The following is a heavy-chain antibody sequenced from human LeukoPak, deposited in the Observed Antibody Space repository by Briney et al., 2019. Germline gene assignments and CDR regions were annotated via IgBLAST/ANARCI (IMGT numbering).Heavy chain of an antibody. Sequence: SEILSLTCAVYGGSFSGYYWSWIRQPPGKGLEWIGEINHSGSTNYNPSLKSRVTISVDTSKNQFSLKLSSVTAADTAVYYCARGIGMVRGVIIGYDYWGQGTLVTVSS. J-gene: IGHJ4*02. CDR3: ARGIGMVRGVIIGYDY. V-gene: IGHV4-34*01. D-gene: IGHD3-10*01. CDR2: INHSGST. CDR1: GGSFSGYY.